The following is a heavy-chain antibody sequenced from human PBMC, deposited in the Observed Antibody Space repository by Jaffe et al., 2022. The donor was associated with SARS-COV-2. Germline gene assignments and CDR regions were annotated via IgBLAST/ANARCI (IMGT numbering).Heavy chain of an antibody. CDR1: GFTFSSYW. Sequence: EVQLVESGGGLVQPGGSLRLSCATSGFTFSSYWMTWVRQAPGKGLESVANINEDGSVKQYVDSVKGRFTISRDSAENSLHLQMNSLRAEDTALYYCGRGRGWTFDFGGQGTLVTVSS. V-gene: IGHV3-7*01. CDR3: GRGRGWTFDF. J-gene: IGHJ4*02. D-gene: IGHD6-19*01. CDR2: INEDGSVK.